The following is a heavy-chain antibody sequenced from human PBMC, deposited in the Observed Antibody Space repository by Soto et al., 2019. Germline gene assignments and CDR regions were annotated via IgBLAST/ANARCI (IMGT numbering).Heavy chain of an antibody. CDR2: VRGNSYGA. CDR1: GFMFENYA. Sequence: SLRLACAASGFMFENYAMIWVRQSPGKGLEWVATVRGNSYGAYYADSVRGRFIISRDNSKNTMSLQLNSLRDDDTAIYYCAKGKSENGVDWLEPWGTGTLVTVSS. CDR3: AKGKSENGVDWLEP. D-gene: IGHD2-8*01. V-gene: IGHV3-23*01. J-gene: IGHJ5*02.